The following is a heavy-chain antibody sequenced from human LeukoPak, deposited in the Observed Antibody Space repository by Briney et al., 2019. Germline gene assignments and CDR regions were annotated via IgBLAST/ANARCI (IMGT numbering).Heavy chain of an antibody. CDR3: ARNWGVGYFDY. Sequence: PSETLSLTCTVSGGSISSSTYYWGWIRQPPGKGLEWIGSIYYSGSTYYNPSLASRVTISVDTSKNQFSLKLSSVTAADTAVYYCARNWGVGYFDYWGQGTLVTVSS. V-gene: IGHV4-39*07. D-gene: IGHD7-27*01. CDR1: GGSISSSTYY. CDR2: IYYSGST. J-gene: IGHJ4*02.